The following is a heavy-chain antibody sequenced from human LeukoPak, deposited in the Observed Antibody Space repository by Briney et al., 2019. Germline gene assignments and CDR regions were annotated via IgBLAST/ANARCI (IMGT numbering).Heavy chain of an antibody. J-gene: IGHJ4*02. CDR2: INSDGSAT. V-gene: IGHV3-74*01. CDR3: ARGTAGYHSSYFDY. CDR1: GFTFSSYW. Sequence: GGSLRLSCAASGFTFSSYWMSWVRQAPGKGLVWVSRINSDGSATAYADSVKGRFTISRDNAENTLYLQMNSLRAEDTAVYYCARGTAGYHSSYFDYWGQGTLVTVSS. D-gene: IGHD3-16*02.